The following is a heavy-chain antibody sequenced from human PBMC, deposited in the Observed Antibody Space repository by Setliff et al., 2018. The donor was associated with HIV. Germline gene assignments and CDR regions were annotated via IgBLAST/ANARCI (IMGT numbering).Heavy chain of an antibody. CDR2: ILSTGERT. J-gene: IGHJ4*02. Sequence: GGSLSLSCAASGFTFSNYAMSWVRQAPGEGLEWVSAILSTGERTFYADSVKGRFTISRDNSKNTVYLQMNSLRAEDTAEYYCAKELAASGLGYFDSWGRGILVTV. D-gene: IGHD3-22*01. V-gene: IGHV3-23*01. CDR1: GFTFSNYA. CDR3: AKELAASGLGYFDS.